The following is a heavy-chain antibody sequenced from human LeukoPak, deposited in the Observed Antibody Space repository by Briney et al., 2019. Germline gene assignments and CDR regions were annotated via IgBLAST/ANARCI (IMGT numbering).Heavy chain of an antibody. CDR3: TRDLAAVPGPRMDV. CDR1: GFSFSSYY. V-gene: IGHV3-7*03. CDR2: INPDGSER. D-gene: IGHD6-19*01. Sequence: GGSPRLSCAASGFSFSSYYMSWVRQAPGKALEWVALINPDGSERYYVDSVKGRFTISRDNAKNSLYLQMDSLRDDDTAMYFCTRDLAAVPGPRMDVWGQGTTVTVSS. J-gene: IGHJ6*02.